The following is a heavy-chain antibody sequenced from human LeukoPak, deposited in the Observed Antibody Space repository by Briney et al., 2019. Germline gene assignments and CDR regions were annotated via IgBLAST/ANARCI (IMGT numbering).Heavy chain of an antibody. Sequence: SETLSLTCTVSGGSISSYYWSWIRQPPGKGLEWIGYIYYSGSTNYNPSLKSRVTISVDTSKNQFSLKLSSVTAADTAVYYCARQDGSGSYYLWWFDPWGQGTLVTVSS. CDR3: ARQDGSGSYYLWWFDP. CDR1: GGSISSYY. J-gene: IGHJ5*02. V-gene: IGHV4-59*08. CDR2: IYYSGST. D-gene: IGHD3-10*01.